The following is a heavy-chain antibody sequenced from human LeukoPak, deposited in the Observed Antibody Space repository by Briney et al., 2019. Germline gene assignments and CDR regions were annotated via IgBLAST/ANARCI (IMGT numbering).Heavy chain of an antibody. CDR1: GYTLTELS. D-gene: IGHD3-10*01. CDR2: FDPEDGET. V-gene: IGHV1-24*01. Sequence: GASVKVSCKVSGYTLTELSMHWVRQAPGKGLEWMGGFDPEDGETIYAQKFQGRVTMTEDTSTDTAYMELSSLRSEDTAVYYCATGWFGEAYFDYWGQGTLVAVSS. J-gene: IGHJ4*02. CDR3: ATGWFGEAYFDY.